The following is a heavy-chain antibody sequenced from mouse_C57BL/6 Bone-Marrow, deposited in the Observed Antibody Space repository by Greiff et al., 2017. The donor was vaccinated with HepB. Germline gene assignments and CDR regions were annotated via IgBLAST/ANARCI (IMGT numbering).Heavy chain of an antibody. CDR2: ISNGGGST. V-gene: IGHV5-12*01. J-gene: IGHJ3*01. CDR3: ARTGDGAWFAY. CDR1: GFTFSDYY. Sequence: DVHLVESGGGLVQPGGSLKLSCAASGFTFSDYYMYWVRQTPEKRLEWVAYISNGGGSTYYPDTVKGRFTISRDNAKNTLYLQMSRLKSEDTAMYYCARTGDGAWFAYWGQGTLVTVSA. D-gene: IGHD3-3*01.